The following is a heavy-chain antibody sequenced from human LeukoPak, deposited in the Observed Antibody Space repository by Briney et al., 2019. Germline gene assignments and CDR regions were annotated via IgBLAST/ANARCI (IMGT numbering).Heavy chain of an antibody. V-gene: IGHV3-20*04. CDR2: INWNGGGT. J-gene: IGHJ4*02. Sequence: GGSLRLSCAASGFSFDEHGMSWVRQAPGKGLEWVSGINWNGGGTDYADPVKGRFTISRDNAKNALYLQMNSLRVEDTAVYYCASSGGSGSYPVFDYWGQGTLVTVSS. CDR1: GFSFDEHG. D-gene: IGHD3-10*01. CDR3: ASSGGSGSYPVFDY.